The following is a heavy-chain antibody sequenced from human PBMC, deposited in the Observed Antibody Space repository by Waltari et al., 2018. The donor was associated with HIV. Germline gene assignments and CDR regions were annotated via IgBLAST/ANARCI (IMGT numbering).Heavy chain of an antibody. CDR1: SSYS. V-gene: IGHV3-21*01. J-gene: IGHJ4*02. D-gene: IGHD3-16*01. Sequence: SSYSMNWVRQAPGKGLEWVSSISSSSSYIYDADSVKGRFTISRDNAKNSLYLQMNSLRAEDTAVYYCARDAGGNDYWGQGTLGTVSS. CDR3: ARDAGGNDY. CDR2: ISSSSSYI.